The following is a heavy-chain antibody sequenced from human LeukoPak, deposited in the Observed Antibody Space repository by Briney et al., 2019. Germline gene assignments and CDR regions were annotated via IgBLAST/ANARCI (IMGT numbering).Heavy chain of an antibody. CDR1: GFTVSSKY. Sequence: GGSLRLSCAASGFTVSSKYMTWVRQAPGKGLEWVSVIYSGGATYYIDSVKGRFTISRDNSKNTLYLEMNSLRAEDTAVYYCARSPGGRYGSSGYFDFWGQGTLVTVSS. CDR3: ARSPGGRYGSSGYFDF. D-gene: IGHD2-8*02. J-gene: IGHJ4*02. V-gene: IGHV3-53*05. CDR2: IYSGGAT.